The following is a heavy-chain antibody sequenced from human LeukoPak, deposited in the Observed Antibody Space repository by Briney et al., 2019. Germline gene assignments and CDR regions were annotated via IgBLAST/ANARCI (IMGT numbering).Heavy chain of an antibody. CDR3: AKTRGGYYGSGSYSYFDY. V-gene: IGHV4-4*07. Sequence: PSETLSLTCTVSGGSISSYYWSWIRQPAGKGLEWMGRIYTSGSTNYNPSLKSRVTMSVDTSKNQFSLKLSSVTAADTAVYYCAKTRGGYYGSGSYSYFDYWGQGTLVTVSS. CDR2: IYTSGST. CDR1: GGSISSYY. D-gene: IGHD3-10*01. J-gene: IGHJ4*02.